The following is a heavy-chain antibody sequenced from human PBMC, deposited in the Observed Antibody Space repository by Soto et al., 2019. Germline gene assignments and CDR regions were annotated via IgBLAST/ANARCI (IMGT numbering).Heavy chain of an antibody. CDR1: GYTFTRHG. D-gene: IGHD6-13*01. V-gene: IGHV1-18*01. Sequence: ASVKVSCKASGYTFTRHGIYWVRQAPGQGLEWVGWISAYNGNTNYAQKLQGRVTMTTDTSTSTAYMELRSLRSDDTAVYYCARSEQHHDAFDIWGQGTMVTVSS. CDR2: ISAYNGNT. J-gene: IGHJ3*02. CDR3: ARSEQHHDAFDI.